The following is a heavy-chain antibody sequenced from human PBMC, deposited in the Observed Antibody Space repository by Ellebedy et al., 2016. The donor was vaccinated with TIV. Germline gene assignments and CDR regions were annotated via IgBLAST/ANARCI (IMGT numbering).Heavy chain of an antibody. CDR1: GFTFSSYG. Sequence: GESLKISCAASGFTFSSYGMHWVRQAPGKGLEWVAVIWYDGSNKYYADSVKGRFTISRDNSKNTLYLQMNSLRAEDTAVYYCAKSMTTVTHWENDAFDIWGQGTMVTVSS. CDR3: AKSMTTVTHWENDAFDI. J-gene: IGHJ3*02. V-gene: IGHV3-33*06. CDR2: IWYDGSNK. D-gene: IGHD4-17*01.